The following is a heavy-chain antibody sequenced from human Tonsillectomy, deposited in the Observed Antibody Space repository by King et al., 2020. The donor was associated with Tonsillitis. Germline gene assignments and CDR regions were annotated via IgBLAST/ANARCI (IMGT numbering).Heavy chain of an antibody. V-gene: IGHV4-39*07. CDR2: IYYSGST. CDR1: GGSISSSNYY. D-gene: IGHD4-17*01. Sequence: QLQESGPGLVKPSETLSLTCTVSGGSISSSNYYWGWIRQPPGKGLEWIGRIYYSGSTYYNPSLKSRVTISVDTSRNQFSLKLSSVTAADTAVYYCAGRYGDSYDYWGQETLVTVSS. J-gene: IGHJ4*02. CDR3: AGRYGDSYDY.